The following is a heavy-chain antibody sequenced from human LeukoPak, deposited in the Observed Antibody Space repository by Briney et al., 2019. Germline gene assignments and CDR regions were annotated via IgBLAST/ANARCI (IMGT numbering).Heavy chain of an antibody. V-gene: IGHV3-53*01. D-gene: IGHD6-13*01. CDR1: GFTVSNNY. CDR3: ASRNRVSSSWSDAFDI. Sequence: GGSLRLSCAASGFTVSNNYMSWVRQAPGKGLEWVSVIYSGGSTYYADSVKGRFTISRDNSKNTLYLQMNSLRAEDTAVYYCASRNRVSSSWSDAFDIWGQGTMVTVSS. CDR2: IYSGGST. J-gene: IGHJ3*02.